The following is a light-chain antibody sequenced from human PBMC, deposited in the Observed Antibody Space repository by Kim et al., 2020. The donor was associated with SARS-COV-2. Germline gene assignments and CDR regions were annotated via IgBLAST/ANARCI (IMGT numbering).Light chain of an antibody. V-gene: IGLV3-21*04. Sequence: AHGKTARITCGGNDIGSKSVPWYQQKPGQAPVLVIYYDSDRPSGIPERFSGANSGNTATLTISRVEAGDEADYYCQVWDSSSDHRVFGGGTKLTVL. CDR1: DIGSKS. CDR2: YDS. J-gene: IGLJ3*02. CDR3: QVWDSSSDHRV.